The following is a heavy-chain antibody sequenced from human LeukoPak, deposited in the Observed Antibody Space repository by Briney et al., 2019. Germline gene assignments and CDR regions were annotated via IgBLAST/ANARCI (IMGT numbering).Heavy chain of an antibody. CDR3: ATHYDFWSGYYNY. D-gene: IGHD3-3*01. CDR2: FDPEDGET. V-gene: IGHV1-24*01. Sequence: ASVKVSCKASEYTFTDYYIHWVRQAPGKGLEWMGGFDPEDGETIYAQKFQGRVTMTEDTSTDTAYMELSSLRSEDTAVYYCATHYDFWSGYYNYWGQGTLVTVSS. J-gene: IGHJ4*02. CDR1: EYTFTDYY.